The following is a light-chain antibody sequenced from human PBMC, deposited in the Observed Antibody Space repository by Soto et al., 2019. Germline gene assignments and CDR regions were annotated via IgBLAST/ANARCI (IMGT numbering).Light chain of an antibody. Sequence: EIQITHAPSSLYASVVDGVTLTFRASQSISSYLNWYQQKPGKAPKLLIYAASSLQSGVPSRFSGSGSGTDFTLTISSLQPEDFATYYCQQSYSTPSITFGKGTQLEIK. CDR2: AAS. J-gene: IGKJ5*01. CDR1: QSISSY. CDR3: QQSYSTPSIT. V-gene: IGKV1-39*01.